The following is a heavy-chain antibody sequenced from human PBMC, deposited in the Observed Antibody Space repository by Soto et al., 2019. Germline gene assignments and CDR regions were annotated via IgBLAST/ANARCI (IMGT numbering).Heavy chain of an antibody. V-gene: IGHV3-30*03. J-gene: IGHJ4*02. CDR1: GFTFSSYG. CDR3: AGGGSPTAANFDY. Sequence: QVQLVESGGGVVQPGRSLRLSCAASGFTFSSYGMHWVRQAPGKGLEWVAVISYDGSNKYYADSVKGRFTISRDNSKNTLYLEMNRLRAEDTAVYYCAGGGSPTAANFDYWGQGTLVTVSS. CDR2: ISYDGSNK. D-gene: IGHD3-16*01.